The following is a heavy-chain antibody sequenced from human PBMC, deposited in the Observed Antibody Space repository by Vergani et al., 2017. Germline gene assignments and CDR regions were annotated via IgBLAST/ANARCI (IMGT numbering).Heavy chain of an antibody. CDR1: GFTFSNYA. V-gene: IGHV3-23*01. CDR3: ARDLRLLYNRFDP. D-gene: IGHD1-14*01. Sequence: EVQLLESGGGLRQAGGSLRLSCAASGFTFSNYAMSWVRQAPGKGLEWVSTVSSSGIATYYADSVKGRFTISRDTSKKTVYLQMNSLRDEDTGVYYCARDLRLLYNRFDPWGQGTLVTVSS. CDR2: VSSSGIAT. J-gene: IGHJ5*02.